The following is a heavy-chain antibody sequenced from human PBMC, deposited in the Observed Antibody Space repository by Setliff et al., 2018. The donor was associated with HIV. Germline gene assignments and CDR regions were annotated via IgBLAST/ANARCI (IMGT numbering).Heavy chain of an antibody. Sequence: PSETLSLTCTVSGGSISSGSYYWSWIRQPAGKGLEWIGHIHTSGSSSYNPSLKSRVIISLDTSKNQISQKLNSVTAADTAVYYCARDLLGSSSLVDYWGQGTLVTVSS. V-gene: IGHV4-61*09. J-gene: IGHJ4*02. CDR1: GGSISSGSYY. D-gene: IGHD6-6*01. CDR2: IHTSGSS. CDR3: ARDLLGSSSLVDY.